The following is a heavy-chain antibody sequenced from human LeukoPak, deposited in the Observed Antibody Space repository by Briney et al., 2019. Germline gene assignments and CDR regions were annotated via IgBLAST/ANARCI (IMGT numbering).Heavy chain of an antibody. CDR2: IIPIFGTA. CDR1: GGTFSSYA. J-gene: IGHJ4*02. CDR3: ARDLSYEIDY. Sequence: GASVKVSCKAYGGTFSSYAISWVRQAPGQGLEWMGRIIPIFGTANYAQKFQGRVTITTDESTSTAYMELSSLRSEDTAVYYCARDLSYEIDYWGQGTLVTVSS. V-gene: IGHV1-69*05. D-gene: IGHD5-18*01.